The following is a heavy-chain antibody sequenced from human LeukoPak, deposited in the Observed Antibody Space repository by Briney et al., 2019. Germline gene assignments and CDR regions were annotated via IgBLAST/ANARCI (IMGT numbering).Heavy chain of an antibody. Sequence: LAGGSLRLSCAASGFTFSGSAMHWVRQASGKGLEWVGRIRSKANSYATAYAASVKGRFTISRDDSKNSLYLQMNSLKTEDTAVYYCARVSFVSVTQEAFDIWGQGTMVTVSS. V-gene: IGHV3-73*01. CDR2: IRSKANSYAT. D-gene: IGHD4-17*01. J-gene: IGHJ3*02. CDR1: GFTFSGSA. CDR3: ARVSFVSVTQEAFDI.